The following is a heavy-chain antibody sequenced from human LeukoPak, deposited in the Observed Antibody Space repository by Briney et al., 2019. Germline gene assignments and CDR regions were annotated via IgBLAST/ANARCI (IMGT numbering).Heavy chain of an antibody. CDR1: GYTFTSYA. CDR2: INAGNGNP. CDR3: ARGSLRVAVAGRVHNWFDP. Sequence: ASVKVSCKASGYTFTSYAMHWVRQAPGQRLEWMGWINAGNGNPKYSQKFQGRVTITRDTSASTAYMELSSLRSEDTAVYYCARGSLRVAVAGRVHNWFDPWGQGTLVTVSS. J-gene: IGHJ5*02. V-gene: IGHV1-3*01. D-gene: IGHD6-19*01.